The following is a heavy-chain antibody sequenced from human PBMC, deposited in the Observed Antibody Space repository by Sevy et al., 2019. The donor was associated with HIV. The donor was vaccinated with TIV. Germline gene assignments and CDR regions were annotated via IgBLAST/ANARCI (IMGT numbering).Heavy chain of an antibody. CDR3: AKDINRGCDGVNCYSYYYYFYGLDV. J-gene: IGHJ6*02. D-gene: IGHD2-21*01. CDR1: GFPFNDHA. CDR2: ISWNSRNI. Sequence: SLRLSCAASGFPFNDHAMHWVRQVPGKGLEWVSVISWNSRNIGYADSVKGRFTISRDNARHFVYLEMNSLRTEDTAFYYCAKDINRGCDGVNCYSYYYYFYGLDVWGQGTTVTVSS. V-gene: IGHV3-9*01.